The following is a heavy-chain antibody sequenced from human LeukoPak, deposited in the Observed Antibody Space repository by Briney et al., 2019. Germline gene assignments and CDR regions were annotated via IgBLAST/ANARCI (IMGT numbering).Heavy chain of an antibody. CDR3: ARGDYYDSSGYGY. V-gene: IGHV3-30-3*01. D-gene: IGHD3-22*01. J-gene: IGHJ4*02. Sequence: GRSLRLSCAASGFTFSSYAMHWVRQAPGKGLEWVAVISYDGSNKYYADSVKGRFTISRDNPKNTLYLQMNSLRAEDTAVYYCARGDYYDSSGYGYWGQGTLVTVSS. CDR1: GFTFSSYA. CDR2: ISYDGSNK.